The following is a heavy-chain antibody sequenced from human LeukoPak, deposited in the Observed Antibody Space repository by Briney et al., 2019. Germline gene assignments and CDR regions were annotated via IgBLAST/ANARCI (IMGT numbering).Heavy chain of an antibody. CDR3: ARAVAGTEGWFNS. Sequence: SQTLSLTCAISGGSVSSDSAAWNWIRQSPSRGLEWLGRTYYRSKWYNDYSASVKSRITINPDTSKNQFSLQLNSVTPEDTAVYYCARAVAGTEGWFNSWGQGTLVTVSS. D-gene: IGHD1-1*01. J-gene: IGHJ5*01. V-gene: IGHV6-1*01. CDR2: TYYRSKWYN. CDR1: GGSVSSDSAA.